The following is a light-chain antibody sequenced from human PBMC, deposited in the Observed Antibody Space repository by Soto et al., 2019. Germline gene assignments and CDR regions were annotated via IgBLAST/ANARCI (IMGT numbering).Light chain of an antibody. J-gene: IGLJ1*01. V-gene: IGLV2-11*01. CDR2: DVS. CDR3: CSYAGSYTFP. CDR1: SSDVGGYNY. Sequence: QSALTQPRSVSGSPGQSVTISCTGTSSDVGGYNYVSWYQQHPGKAPKLMIYDVSKRPSGVPDRFSGSKSGNTASLTISGLQAEDEADYYCCSYAGSYTFPLGTGTKV.